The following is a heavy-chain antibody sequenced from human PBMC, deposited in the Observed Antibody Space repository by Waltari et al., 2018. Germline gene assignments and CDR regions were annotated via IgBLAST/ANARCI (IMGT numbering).Heavy chain of an antibody. CDR1: GGSISSSSYY. Sequence: QLQLQESGPGLVKPSETLSLTCTVSGGSISSSSYYWGWLRQPPGQGLEWIGSIYYSGSTYYNPSLKSRVTISVDTSKNQFSLKLSSVTAADTAVYYCARAQVGYCSGGSCTYYFDYWGQGTLVTVSS. J-gene: IGHJ4*02. CDR2: IYYSGST. CDR3: ARAQVGYCSGGSCTYYFDY. D-gene: IGHD2-15*01. V-gene: IGHV4-39*01.